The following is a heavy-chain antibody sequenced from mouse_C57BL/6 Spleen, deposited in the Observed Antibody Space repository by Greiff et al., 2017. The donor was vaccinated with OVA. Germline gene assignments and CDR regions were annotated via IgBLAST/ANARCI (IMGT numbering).Heavy chain of an antibody. V-gene: IGHV1-22*01. Sequence: EVQLQQSGPELVKPGASVKMSCKASGYTFTDYNMHWVKQSHGKSLEWIGYINPNNGGTSYNQKFKGKATLTVNKSSSPAYMELRSLTSEDSAVYYCARRDYYGSSPFAYWGQGTLVTVSA. CDR2: INPNNGGT. J-gene: IGHJ3*01. D-gene: IGHD1-1*01. CDR3: ARRDYYGSSPFAY. CDR1: GYTFTDYN.